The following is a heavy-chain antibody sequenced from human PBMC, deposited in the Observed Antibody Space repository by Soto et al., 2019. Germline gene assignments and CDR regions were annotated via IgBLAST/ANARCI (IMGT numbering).Heavy chain of an antibody. V-gene: IGHV1-46*01. Sequence: ASVKVSCKASGYTFTSYYMHWVRQAPGQGLEWMGIINPSGGSTSYAQKFQGRVTMTRDTSTSTVYMELSSLRSEDTAVYYCARDGSDAAAMVTMHYYFDYWGQGTLATVSS. CDR3: ARDGSDAAAMVTMHYYFDY. CDR1: GYTFTSYY. CDR2: INPSGGST. D-gene: IGHD5-18*01. J-gene: IGHJ4*02.